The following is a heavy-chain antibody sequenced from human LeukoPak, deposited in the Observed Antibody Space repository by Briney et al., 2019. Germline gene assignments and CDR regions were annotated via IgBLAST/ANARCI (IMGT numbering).Heavy chain of an antibody. D-gene: IGHD3-22*01. V-gene: IGHV3-7*04. CDR2: IKQDGSEK. Sequence: RGSPRLSCVASGFTFSFYWMAWVRQAPGKGLEWVANIKQDGSEKYYVDSARGRFTISRDNAKNSLYLQMNSLRAEDTAVYYCARDEHQYYSESSGRFDFWGQGVLVTVSS. J-gene: IGHJ4*02. CDR1: GFTFSFYW. CDR3: ARDEHQYYSESSGRFDF.